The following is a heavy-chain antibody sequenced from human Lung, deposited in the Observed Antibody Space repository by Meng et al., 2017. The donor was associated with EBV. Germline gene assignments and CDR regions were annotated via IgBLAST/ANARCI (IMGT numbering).Heavy chain of an antibody. CDR1: GGSFSGHY. Sequence: QVQLQQGVAGLLKPSETLSLTCAVYGGSFSGHYWSWIRQPPGKGLEWIGEINHSGITNYNPSLKSRVTISVDTSKNQFSLSLNSVTAADTAVYYCARGGTSSAPFDYWGQETLVTVSS. CDR3: ARGGTSSAPFDY. J-gene: IGHJ4*02. V-gene: IGHV4-34*01. D-gene: IGHD2-2*01. CDR2: INHSGIT.